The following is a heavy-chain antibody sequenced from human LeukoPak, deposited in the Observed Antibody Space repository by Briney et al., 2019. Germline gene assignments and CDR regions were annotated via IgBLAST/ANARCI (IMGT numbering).Heavy chain of an antibody. Sequence: PGGSLRLSFAASGFTFSSFDMSWVRQAPGKGLEGVSGVTDNGGHTYYADSVKGRFTISRDNSKNTLYLQMNSLRVEDTAVYYCAKASYSGSYSWDYWGQGTLVTVSS. D-gene: IGHD1-26*01. CDR1: GFTFSSFD. J-gene: IGHJ4*02. CDR3: AKASYSGSYSWDY. CDR2: VTDNGGHT. V-gene: IGHV3-23*01.